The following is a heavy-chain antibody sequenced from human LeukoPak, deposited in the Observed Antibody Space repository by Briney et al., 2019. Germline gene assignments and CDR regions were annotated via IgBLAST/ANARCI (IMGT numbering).Heavy chain of an antibody. D-gene: IGHD1-26*01. V-gene: IGHV1-18*01. CDR2: ISAYNGNT. Sequence: ASVKVSCKAPGYTFTSYGISWVRQAPGQGLEWMGWISAYNGNTNYAQKLQGRVTMTTDTSTSTAYMELRSLRSDDTAVYYCAREGGSYYDYYYYYMDVWGKGTTVTVSS. J-gene: IGHJ6*03. CDR3: AREGGSYYDYYYYYMDV. CDR1: GYTFTSYG.